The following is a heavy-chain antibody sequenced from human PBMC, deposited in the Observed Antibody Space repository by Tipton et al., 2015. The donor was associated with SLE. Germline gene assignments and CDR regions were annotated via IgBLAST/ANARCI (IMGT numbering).Heavy chain of an antibody. CDR1: GDSISHYY. CDR3: ARSVGGIGGGYFEI. Sequence: TLSLTCTVSGDSISHYYWTWVRQAPGQGLEWIGYISYSGRTNYNPSLKSRVIISIDTPKNQFSLNLRSVTVADTAVYYCARSVGGIGGGYFEIWGQGTKVIVSS. V-gene: IGHV4-59*08. J-gene: IGHJ3*02. CDR2: ISYSGRT. D-gene: IGHD2-15*01.